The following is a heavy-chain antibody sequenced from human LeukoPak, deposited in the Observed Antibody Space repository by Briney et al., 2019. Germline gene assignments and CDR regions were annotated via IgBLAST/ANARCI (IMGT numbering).Heavy chain of an antibody. D-gene: IGHD6-19*01. CDR3: ARDYSSGWASWFDP. J-gene: IGHJ5*02. CDR1: GGSISSYY. V-gene: IGHV4-4*07. Sequence: SETLSLTCTVSGGSISSYYWSWIRQPAGKGLEWIGRIYTSGSTNYNPSLKSRVTMSVDTSKNQFSLKLSSVTAADTAVYYCARDYSSGWASWFDPWGQGTLVTVSS. CDR2: IYTSGST.